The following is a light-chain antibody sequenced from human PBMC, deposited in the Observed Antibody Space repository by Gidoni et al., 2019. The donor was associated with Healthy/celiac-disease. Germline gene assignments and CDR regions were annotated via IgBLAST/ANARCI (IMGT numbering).Light chain of an antibody. V-gene: IGKV3-15*01. Sequence: ELVTTQPPATLYVSPGERATLSCSASQSVSSNLAWYQQKPGQAPRLLIYGASTRATGIPARFSGSGSGTEFTLTISSLQSEDFAVYYCQQYNNFPRTFGQGTKVEIK. CDR3: QQYNNFPRT. J-gene: IGKJ1*01. CDR1: QSVSSN. CDR2: GAS.